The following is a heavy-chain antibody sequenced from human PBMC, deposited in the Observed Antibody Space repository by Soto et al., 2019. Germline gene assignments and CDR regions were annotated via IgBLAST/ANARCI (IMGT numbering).Heavy chain of an antibody. CDR3: ARVRRGGSEYFFDY. CDR2: INPSGGTT. D-gene: IGHD2-15*01. Sequence: RASVKVSCKASGYTFTRYNVHWVRQAPGQGLEWMAIINPSGGTTYYVQKFEGRVTLTTDTSTSTVYMELSSLRSDDTAVYYCARVRRGGSEYFFDYCGQGTLVTVYS. V-gene: IGHV1-46*01. J-gene: IGHJ4*02. CDR1: GYTFTRYN.